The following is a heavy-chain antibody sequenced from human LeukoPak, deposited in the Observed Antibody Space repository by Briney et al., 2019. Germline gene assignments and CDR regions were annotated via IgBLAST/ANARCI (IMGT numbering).Heavy chain of an antibody. J-gene: IGHJ6*03. CDR3: ARAWQLVYYYYMDV. CDR2: INPNSGGT. Sequence: GASVKVSCKASGYTFTGYYMHWVRQAPGQGLEWMGWINPNSGGTNYAQKFQGRVTMTRDTSISTAYMELSRLRSDDTAVYYCARAWQLVYYYYMDVWGKGTTVTVSS. V-gene: IGHV1-2*02. CDR1: GYTFTGYY. D-gene: IGHD6-6*01.